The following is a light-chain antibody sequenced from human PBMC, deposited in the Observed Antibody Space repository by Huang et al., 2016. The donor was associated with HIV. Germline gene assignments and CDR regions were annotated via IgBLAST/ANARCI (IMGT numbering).Light chain of an antibody. Sequence: IQLTQSPSSLSASVGDRVTITCRASQDISSYLAWYQQKPGKAPKPLIFASSTLQSGVPSRFSGSGSGTDFTLTISSLQPEDFATYYCQQSRTFGGGTKVDIK. CDR1: QDISSY. CDR3: QQSRT. V-gene: IGKV1-9*01. J-gene: IGKJ4*01. CDR2: ASS.